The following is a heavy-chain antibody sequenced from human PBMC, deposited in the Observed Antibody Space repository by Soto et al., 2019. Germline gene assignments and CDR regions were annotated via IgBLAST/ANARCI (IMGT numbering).Heavy chain of an antibody. D-gene: IGHD3-22*01. Sequence: EVQLVESGGGLVKPGGSLRLSCAASGFTFSSYSMNWVRQAPGKGLEWVSSISSSSSYIYYADSVKGRFTISRDNAKNSPYLQMNSLRAEDTAVYYCARTGRYYDSSGYLDYWGQGTLVTVSS. CDR2: ISSSSSYI. CDR3: ARTGRYYDSSGYLDY. V-gene: IGHV3-21*01. J-gene: IGHJ4*02. CDR1: GFTFSSYS.